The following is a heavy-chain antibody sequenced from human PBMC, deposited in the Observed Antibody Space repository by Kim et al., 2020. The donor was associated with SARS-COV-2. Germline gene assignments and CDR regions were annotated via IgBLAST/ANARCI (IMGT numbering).Heavy chain of an antibody. CDR3: AKVKNVHLRNGAFDI. Sequence: DSVKGRFTISRDNSKNSLYLQMNSLRTEDTALYYCAKVKNVHLRNGAFDIWGQGTMVTVSS. J-gene: IGHJ3*02. D-gene: IGHD3-16*01. V-gene: IGHV3-43*01.